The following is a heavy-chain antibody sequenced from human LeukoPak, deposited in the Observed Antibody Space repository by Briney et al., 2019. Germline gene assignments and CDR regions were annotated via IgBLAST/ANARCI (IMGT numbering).Heavy chain of an antibody. V-gene: IGHV4-59*01. Sequence: SETLSLTCTVSGGSISSYYWSWIRQPPGKGLEWIGYIYYSGSTNYNPSLKSRVTISVDTSKNQFSLKLSSVTAADTAVYYCARGGLGRLTYYYDSGGYYLAYWGQGTLVTVSS. CDR1: GGSISSYY. CDR2: IYYSGST. D-gene: IGHD3-22*01. CDR3: ARGGLGRLTYYYDSGGYYLAY. J-gene: IGHJ4*02.